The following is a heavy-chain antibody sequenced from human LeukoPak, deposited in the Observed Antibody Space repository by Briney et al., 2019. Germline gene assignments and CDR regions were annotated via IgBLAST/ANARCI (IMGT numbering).Heavy chain of an antibody. J-gene: IGHJ4*02. CDR1: GGSISSGSYY. CDR3: ARDFEIVGAADY. CDR2: IYTSGST. V-gene: IGHV4-61*02. Sequence: PSQTLSLTCTVSGGSISSGSYYWSWIRQPAGKGLEWIGRIYTSGSTNYNPSLKSRVTISVDTSKNQFSLKLSSVTAADTAVYYCARDFEIVGAADYWGQGTLVTVSS. D-gene: IGHD1-26*01.